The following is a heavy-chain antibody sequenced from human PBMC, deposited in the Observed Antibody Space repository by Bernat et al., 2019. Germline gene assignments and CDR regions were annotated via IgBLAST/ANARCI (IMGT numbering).Heavy chain of an antibody. J-gene: IGHJ5*02. CDR2: IYHSGST. V-gene: IGHV4-38-2*02. CDR1: GYSISSGYY. Sequence: QVQLQESGPGLVKPSETLSLTCAVSGYSISSGYYWCWIRQPPGKGLEWIGSIYHSGSTYYNPSLKSRVTISVDTSKNQFSLKLSSVTAADTAVYYCAREGNYVWGSYRSPRGYNWFDPWGQGTLVTVSS. CDR3: AREGNYVWGSYRSPRGYNWFDP. D-gene: IGHD3-16*02.